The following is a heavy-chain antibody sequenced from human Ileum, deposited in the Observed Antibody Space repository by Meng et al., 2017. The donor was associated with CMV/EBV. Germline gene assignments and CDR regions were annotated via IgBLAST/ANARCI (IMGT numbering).Heavy chain of an antibody. J-gene: IGHJ6*02. CDR1: GFTFSSYW. V-gene: IGHV3-7*01. CDR3: ASGKGSYGYYRLLYYYYGMDV. Sequence: GGSLRLSCAASGFTFSSYWMSWVRQAQGKGLEWVANIKQDGSEKYYVDSVKGRFTISRDNAKNSLYLQMNSLRAEDTAVYYCASGKGSYGYYRLLYYYYGMDVWGQGTTVTVSS. CDR2: IKQDGSEK. D-gene: IGHD3-22*01.